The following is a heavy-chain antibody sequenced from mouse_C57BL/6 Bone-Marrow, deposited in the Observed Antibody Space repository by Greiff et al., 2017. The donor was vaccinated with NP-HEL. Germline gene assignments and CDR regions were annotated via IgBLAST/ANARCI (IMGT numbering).Heavy chain of an antibody. J-gene: IGHJ2*01. CDR2: IHPNSGST. V-gene: IGHV1-64*01. D-gene: IGHD1-1*01. Sequence: QVQLQQPGAELVKPGASVKLSCKASGYTFTSYWMHWVKQRPGQGLEWIGMIHPNSGSTNYNEKFKSKATLTVDKSSSTAYMQLSSLTSEDSAVYYCARCGIGNYYGSSLDDWGQGTTLTVAS. CDR1: GYTFTSYW. CDR3: ARCGIGNYYGSSLDD.